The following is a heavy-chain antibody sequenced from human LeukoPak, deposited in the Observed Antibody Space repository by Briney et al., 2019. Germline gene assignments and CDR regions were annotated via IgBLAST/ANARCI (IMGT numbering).Heavy chain of an antibody. D-gene: IGHD3-10*01. Sequence: GGSLRLSCAASGFTFSSYAMSWVRQAPGKGLEWVSAISGSGGSTYYADSVKGRFTISRDNSKNTLYLQMNSLRAEDTAVYYCARDPLITMVRGVTNDYWGQGTLVTVSS. J-gene: IGHJ4*02. CDR3: ARDPLITMVRGVTNDY. CDR1: GFTFSSYA. CDR2: ISGSGGST. V-gene: IGHV3-23*01.